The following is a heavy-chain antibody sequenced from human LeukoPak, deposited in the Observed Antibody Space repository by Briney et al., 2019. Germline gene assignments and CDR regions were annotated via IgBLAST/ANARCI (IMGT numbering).Heavy chain of an antibody. V-gene: IGHV5-51*01. CDR3: ARRNLNWFDP. CDR1: GYSSTSYW. D-gene: IGHD1-14*01. J-gene: IGHJ5*02. Sequence: GESLKISCKGSGYSSTSYWIGWVRQMPGKGLEWMGIIYPAASDTRYSPSFQGQVTISADKSISTAYLQWSSLKAADTAMYYCARRNLNWFDPWGQGTLVTVAS. CDR2: IYPAASDT.